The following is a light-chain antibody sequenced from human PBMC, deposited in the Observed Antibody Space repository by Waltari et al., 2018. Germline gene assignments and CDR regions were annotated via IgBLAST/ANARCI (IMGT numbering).Light chain of an antibody. CDR2: RNN. Sequence: QAGLTQPPSVSKGLGQTATLRCPGTNNNVGNHGAAWLQQHQGQPPKVLSYRNNYRPSGISERFSASRSGNTASLTISGLQPEDEADYYCSAWDSDLTAYVFGTGTKVTVL. V-gene: IGLV10-54*04. CDR3: SAWDSDLTAYV. CDR1: NNNVGNHG. J-gene: IGLJ1*01.